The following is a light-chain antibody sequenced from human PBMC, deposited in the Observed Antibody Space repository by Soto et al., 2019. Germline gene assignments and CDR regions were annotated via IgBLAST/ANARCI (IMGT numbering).Light chain of an antibody. Sequence: EVVLTQSPATLSLSPGERATLSCRASQSIATYLAWYQQKPGRAPSLLIFDASNRATGIPARFSGSGSGTDFTLTISSLEPEDFAVYYCQQRSTFGQGTKVDIK. CDR3: QQRST. CDR2: DAS. V-gene: IGKV3-11*01. CDR1: QSIATY. J-gene: IGKJ1*01.